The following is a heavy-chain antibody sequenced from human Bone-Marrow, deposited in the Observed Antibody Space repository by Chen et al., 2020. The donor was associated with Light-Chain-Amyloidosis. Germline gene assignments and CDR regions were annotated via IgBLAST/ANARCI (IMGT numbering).Heavy chain of an antibody. D-gene: IGHD1-7*01. CDR3: VRETTSTTWFDP. Sequence: QVQLQESGPGLVKPSQTLSLVCSVSGASISSADDYWTWVRQPPGQGLEWIGYMHHSGSATYNPSLRSRVAISLDTSKNQFSLSLTSVTAADSAMYFCVRETTSTTWFDPWGPGTLVTVYS. CDR2: MHHSGSA. J-gene: IGHJ5*02. CDR1: GASISSADDY. V-gene: IGHV4-30-4*01.